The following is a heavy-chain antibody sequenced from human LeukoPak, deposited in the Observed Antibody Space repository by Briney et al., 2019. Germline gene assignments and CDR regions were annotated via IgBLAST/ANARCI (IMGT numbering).Heavy chain of an antibody. CDR2: IIYSGSSL. J-gene: IGHJ4*02. D-gene: IGHD6-19*01. CDR1: GFTFSDYH. Sequence: GGSLRLSCAASGFTFSDYHMTWIRQAPGKGLEWISYIIYSGSSLFYADSVRGRFTVSRDNAKNSLHLQMNSLRAEDTAVYYCAKGNSGWYELGYWGQGTLVTVSS. CDR3: AKGNSGWYELGY. V-gene: IGHV3-11*01.